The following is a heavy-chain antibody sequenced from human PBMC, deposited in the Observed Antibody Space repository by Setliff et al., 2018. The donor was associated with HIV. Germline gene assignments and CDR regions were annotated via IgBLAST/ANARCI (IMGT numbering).Heavy chain of an antibody. Sequence: PSETLSLTCAVYGGSFSDYYWSWIRQPPGKGLEWIGEISYSGSTNYNPSLKSRVTISVDTSNNQISLRLNSVTAADTAMYYCARDGSGVGTTKTFFESWGQGIMVTVSS. D-gene: IGHD1-1*01. J-gene: IGHJ4*02. CDR2: ISYSGST. CDR1: GGSFSDYY. CDR3: ARDGSGVGTTKTFFES. V-gene: IGHV4-34*01.